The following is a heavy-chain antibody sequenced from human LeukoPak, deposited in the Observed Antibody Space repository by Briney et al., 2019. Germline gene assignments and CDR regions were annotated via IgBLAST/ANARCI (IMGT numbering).Heavy chain of an antibody. D-gene: IGHD6-19*01. CDR3: ARAPTFSGWFDY. CDR2: ISSDGSKM. Sequence: PGGSLRLSGEASGFTFTTYAMQWVRQAPGKGLDWVAVISSDGSKMYYADSVKGRFTISRDNAKNSLYLQMNSLRVEDTAVYYCARAPTFSGWFDYWGQGTLVTVSS. J-gene: IGHJ4*02. V-gene: IGHV3-30*04. CDR1: GFTFTTYA.